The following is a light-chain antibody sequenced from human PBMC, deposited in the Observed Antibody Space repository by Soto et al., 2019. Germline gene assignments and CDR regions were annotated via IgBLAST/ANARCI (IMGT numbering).Light chain of an antibody. CDR3: SSYTSISTYV. Sequence: QSALTQPASVSGSPGQSITISCTGTSSDVGGYNYVSWYQQYPGKAPKLMIYDVSNRPSGVSNRFSGSKSGNTASLTISGLQADDEADYYCSSYTSISTYVFGTGTK. CDR1: SSDVGGYNY. CDR2: DVS. V-gene: IGLV2-14*01. J-gene: IGLJ1*01.